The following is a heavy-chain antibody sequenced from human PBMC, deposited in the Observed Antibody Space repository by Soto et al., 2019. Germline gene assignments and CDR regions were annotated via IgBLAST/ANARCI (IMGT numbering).Heavy chain of an antibody. CDR3: TTDPAEPYYYYGMDV. Sequence: PGGSLRLSCAASGFTFSNAWMSWVRQAPGKGLEWVGRIKSKTDGGTTDYAAPVKGRFTISRDDSKNTLYLQMNSLKTEDTAVYYCTTDPAEPYYYYGMDVWGQGTTVTVSS. J-gene: IGHJ6*02. V-gene: IGHV3-15*01. CDR2: IKSKTDGGTT. CDR1: GFTFSNAW.